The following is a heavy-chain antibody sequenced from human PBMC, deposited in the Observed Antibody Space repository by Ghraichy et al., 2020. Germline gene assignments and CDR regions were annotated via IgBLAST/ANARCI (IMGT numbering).Heavy chain of an antibody. CDR1: GFTLSTYG. J-gene: IGHJ6*02. CDR3: AKDSHDNSGYYYYYGMDV. CDR2: ISYDGNNE. D-gene: IGHD3-22*01. V-gene: IGHV3-30*18. Sequence: LTCAASGFTLSTYGMYWVRQAPGKGLEWVALISYDGNNEYYADSVEGRFTISTDNSKNTLYLQMNSLRPEDTAVYYCAKDSHDNSGYYYYYGMDVWGQGTTVTVSS.